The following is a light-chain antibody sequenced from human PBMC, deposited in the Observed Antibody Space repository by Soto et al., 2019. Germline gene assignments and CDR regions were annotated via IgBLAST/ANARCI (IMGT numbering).Light chain of an antibody. Sequence: QSALTQPRSVSGSPGQSVNLSCTGTSSDVGGYHYVSWYQHHPGKAPKIIIYDVNKRPSGVPDRFSCSKSGNTSSLTISGLQTEDEADYYCCSYAGSYTLVFGGGTNVTVL. CDR3: CSYAGSYTLV. J-gene: IGLJ2*01. V-gene: IGLV2-11*01. CDR2: DVN. CDR1: SSDVGGYHY.